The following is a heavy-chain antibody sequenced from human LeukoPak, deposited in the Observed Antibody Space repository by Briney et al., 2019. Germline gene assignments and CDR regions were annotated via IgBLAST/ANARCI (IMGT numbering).Heavy chain of an antibody. CDR3: AKEVSGSGSYYGGNDY. V-gene: IGHV3-23*01. CDR1: GFTFSSYA. CDR2: ITGTGGVT. Sequence: GGSLRLSCAASGFTFSSYAMGWVRQAPGKGLEWLSAITGTGGVTYYADSVKGRFTISRDSSKTTLYLQTNSLRAEDTAVYYCAKEVSGSGSYYGGNDYWGQGTLVIVSS. D-gene: IGHD3-10*01. J-gene: IGHJ4*02.